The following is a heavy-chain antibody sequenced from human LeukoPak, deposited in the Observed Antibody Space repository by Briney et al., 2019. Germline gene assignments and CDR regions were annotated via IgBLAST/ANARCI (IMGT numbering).Heavy chain of an antibody. V-gene: IGHV3-48*02. CDR1: GFIFGDYV. CDR2: INHDGPRI. J-gene: IGHJ4*02. CDR3: ARDYDWAFDF. Sequence: GGSLRLSCAASGFIFGDYVMRWVRQAPGKGLEWISYINHDGPRIYYAESVRGRFTISRDNGKNSLYLQMNSLRDEDAALYYCARDYDWAFDFWGQGTPVTVSS. D-gene: IGHD3-9*01.